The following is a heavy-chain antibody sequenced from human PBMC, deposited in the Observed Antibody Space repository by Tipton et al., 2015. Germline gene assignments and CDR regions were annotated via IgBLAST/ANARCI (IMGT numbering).Heavy chain of an antibody. CDR1: GGSISSGGYY. Sequence: TLSLTCTVSGGSISSGGYYWDWIRQPPGKGLEWSGAIYYSGSTYYNPALKSRVSISVDTSKNQFSLKLKSVTAADTAVYYCTGGDLWDGDYWGQGTLVTVSS. CDR2: IYYSGST. V-gene: IGHV4-39*01. J-gene: IGHJ4*02. D-gene: IGHD2-21*02. CDR3: TGGDLWDGDY.